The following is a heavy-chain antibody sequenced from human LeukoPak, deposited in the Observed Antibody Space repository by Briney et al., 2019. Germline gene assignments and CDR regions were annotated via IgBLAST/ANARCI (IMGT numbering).Heavy chain of an antibody. V-gene: IGHV1-8*01. Sequence: ASVKVSCKASGYTVTSYDINWVRQATGQGLEWMGWMNPNSGNTGYAQKFQGRVTMTRNTSISTAYMELSSLRSEDTAVYYCARALGYCSSTSCYLYWFDPWGQGTLVTVSS. CDR3: ARALGYCSSTSCYLYWFDP. J-gene: IGHJ5*02. CDR2: MNPNSGNT. D-gene: IGHD2-2*01. CDR1: GYTVTSYD.